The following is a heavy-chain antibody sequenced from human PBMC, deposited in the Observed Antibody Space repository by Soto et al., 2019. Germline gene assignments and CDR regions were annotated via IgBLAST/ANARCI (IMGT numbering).Heavy chain of an antibody. J-gene: IGHJ4*02. D-gene: IGHD3-9*01. V-gene: IGHV3-21*01. Sequence: PGGSLRLSCAASGFTFSSYSMNWVRQAPGKGLEWVSSISSSSSYIYYADSVKGRFTISRDNAKNSLYLQMNSLRAEDTAVYYCAVDILTGYYRDYWGQGTLVTVSS. CDR2: ISSSSSYI. CDR1: GFTFSSYS. CDR3: AVDILTGYYRDY.